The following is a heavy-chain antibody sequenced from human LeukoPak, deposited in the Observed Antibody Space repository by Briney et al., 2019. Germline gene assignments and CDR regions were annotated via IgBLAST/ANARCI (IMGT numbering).Heavy chain of an antibody. D-gene: IGHD3-3*02. V-gene: IGHV3-21*01. CDR3: ARERNFDYFDY. CDR2: NPLDCNYI. J-gene: IGHJ4*02. CDR1: GFTFNDYT. Sequence: KPGGSLRLSCAASGFTFNDYTMTWVRQAPGKGLEWVSSNPLDCNYIFYADSVKGRFTISRDNAQNSLFLELNSLRGEDTAVYYCARERNFDYFDYWGQGALVTVSS.